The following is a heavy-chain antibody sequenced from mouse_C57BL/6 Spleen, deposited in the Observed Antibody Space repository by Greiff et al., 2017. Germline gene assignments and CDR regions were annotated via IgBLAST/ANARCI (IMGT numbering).Heavy chain of an antibody. CDR2: ISNGGGST. D-gene: IGHD2-4*01. Sequence: EVQRVESGGGLVQPGGSLKLSCAASGFTFSDYYMYWVRQTPEKRLEWVAYISNGGGSTYYPDTVKGRFTISRDNAKNTLYLQMSRLKSEDTAMYDCAMAYDYDGACFAYWGQGTLVTVSA. CDR3: AMAYDYDGACFAY. CDR1: GFTFSDYY. J-gene: IGHJ3*01. V-gene: IGHV5-12*01.